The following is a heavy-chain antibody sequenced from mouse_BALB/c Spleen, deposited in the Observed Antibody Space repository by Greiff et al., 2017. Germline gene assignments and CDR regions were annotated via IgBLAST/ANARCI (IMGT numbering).Heavy chain of an antibody. V-gene: IGHV1-69*02. CDR1: GYTFTSYW. CDR2: IDPSDSYT. Sequence: VQLQQSGAELVKPGASVKLSCKASGYTFTSYWMHWVKQRPGQGLEWIGEIDPSDSYTNYNQKFKGKATLTVDKSSSTAYMQLSSLTSEDSAVYYCAIITTRFAYWGQGTLVTVSA. D-gene: IGHD1-2*01. CDR3: AIITTRFAY. J-gene: IGHJ3*01.